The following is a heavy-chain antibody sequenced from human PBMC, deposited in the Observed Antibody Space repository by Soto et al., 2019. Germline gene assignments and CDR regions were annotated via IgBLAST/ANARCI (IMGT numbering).Heavy chain of an antibody. J-gene: IGHJ5*02. D-gene: IGHD2-15*01. CDR3: ARXEGTATRPPNWFDP. V-gene: IGHV3-21*01. CDR2: ISSSSSYI. Sequence: GGSLRLSCAASGFTFSSYSMNWVRQAPGKGLEWVSSISSSSSYIYYADSVKGRFTISRDNAKNSLYLQMNSLRAEDTAVYYCARXEGTATRPPNWFDPWGQGTLVTVAS. CDR1: GFTFSSYS.